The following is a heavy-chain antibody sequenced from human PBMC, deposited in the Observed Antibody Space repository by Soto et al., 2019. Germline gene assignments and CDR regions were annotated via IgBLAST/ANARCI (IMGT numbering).Heavy chain of an antibody. CDR1: GLTFRDAW. V-gene: IGHV3-15*05. CDR3: AWQGTTSFYFHS. D-gene: IGHD1-1*01. CDR2: IKSNAAKEQP. Sequence: EVPLVAAGGCLVNPGGSLRLSCAVSGLTFRDAWMNCVRQAPGTGLEWVGNIKSNAAKEQPEYAESVKGRFIISRDEPKKTVFLAMSGLKTEDTAGYYCAWQGTTSFYFHSWCQGTLVTVSS. J-gene: IGHJ4*02.